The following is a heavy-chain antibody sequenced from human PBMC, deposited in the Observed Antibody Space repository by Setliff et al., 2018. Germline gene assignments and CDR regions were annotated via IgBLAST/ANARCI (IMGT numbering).Heavy chain of an antibody. V-gene: IGHV4-38-2*02. CDR3: ARDQVVPAAIYGNYCNYGMDV. D-gene: IGHD2-2*02. J-gene: IGHJ6*02. CDR2: IYHSGST. Sequence: SETLSLTCAVSGYSISSGYYWGWIRQPPGKGLEWIGSIYHSGSTYYNPSLKSRVTISVDTSKNQFSLKLSSVTAADTAVYYCARDQVVPAAIYGNYCNYGMDVWGQGTTVTVSS. CDR1: GYSISSGYY.